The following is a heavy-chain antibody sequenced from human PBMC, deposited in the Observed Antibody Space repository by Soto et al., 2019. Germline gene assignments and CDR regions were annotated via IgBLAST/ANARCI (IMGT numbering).Heavy chain of an antibody. D-gene: IGHD1-7*01. Sequence: SETLSLTCTVSGGSVTSDEDYWTWIRQSPGKGLEWIGYISNSGSTGYNPSLKTRLSMSVDRSKNQFTLRLTSVTAADTAVYFCATEKNYFDPWGQGALVT. CDR1: GGSVTSDEDY. CDR2: ISNSGST. CDR3: ATEKNYFDP. J-gene: IGHJ5*02. V-gene: IGHV4-30-4*01.